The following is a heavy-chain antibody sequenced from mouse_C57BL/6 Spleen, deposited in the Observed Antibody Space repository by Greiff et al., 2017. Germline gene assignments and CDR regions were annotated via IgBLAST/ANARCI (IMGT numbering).Heavy chain of an antibody. V-gene: IGHV1-9*01. Sequence: VQLQQSGAELMKPGASVKLSCKATGYTFTGYWIEWVKQRPGHGLEWIGEILPGSGSTYYHEKFKGKATFTADTSSNTAYMQLSSLTTEDSAIYCCGGYYDLAYGGQGTLVTVSA. CDR1: GYTFTGYW. J-gene: IGHJ3*01. CDR2: ILPGSGST. D-gene: IGHD2-4*01. CDR3: GGYYDLAY.